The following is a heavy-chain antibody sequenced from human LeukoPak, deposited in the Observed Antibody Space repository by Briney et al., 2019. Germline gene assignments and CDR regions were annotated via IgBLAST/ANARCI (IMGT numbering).Heavy chain of an antibody. CDR2: IYYSGGT. V-gene: IGHV4-59*01. CDR1: GGSISSYY. J-gene: IGHJ4*02. Sequence: SETLSLTCTVPGGSISSYYWSWIRQPPGKGLEWIGYIYYSGGTNYNPSLKSRVTISVDTSKNQFSLKLSSVTAADTAVYYCARSSVLWFGELGRDYYFDYWGQGTLVTVSS. D-gene: IGHD3-10*01. CDR3: ARSSVLWFGELGRDYYFDY.